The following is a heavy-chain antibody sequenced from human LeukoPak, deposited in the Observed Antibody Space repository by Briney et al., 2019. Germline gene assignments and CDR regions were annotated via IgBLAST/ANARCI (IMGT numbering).Heavy chain of an antibody. Sequence: GGSLRLSCAASGFTFSDYYMSWIRQAPGKGLEWVSYISSSSSNTNYADSVKGRFTISRDNAKNSLYLQMNSLRAEDTAVYYCAREPLTDYGDYYGMDVWGQGTTVTVSS. CDR3: AREPLTDYGDYYGMDV. D-gene: IGHD4-17*01. CDR1: GFTFSDYY. V-gene: IGHV3-11*05. CDR2: ISSSSSNT. J-gene: IGHJ6*02.